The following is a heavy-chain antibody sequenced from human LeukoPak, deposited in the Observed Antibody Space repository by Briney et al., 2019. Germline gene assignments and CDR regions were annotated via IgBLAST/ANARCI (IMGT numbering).Heavy chain of an antibody. V-gene: IGHV4-31*03. CDR2: MYHGGTT. Sequence: PSETLSLTCTVSGGSISSGGYYWSWIRQHPGKGLEWIGYMYHGGTTYYNPSLKSRVTISVDTSKNQFSLKLSSVTAAGTAVYYCASIPYSSSPNPSYWGQGTLVTVSS. CDR3: ASIPYSSSPNPSY. J-gene: IGHJ4*02. CDR1: GGSISSGGYY. D-gene: IGHD6-6*01.